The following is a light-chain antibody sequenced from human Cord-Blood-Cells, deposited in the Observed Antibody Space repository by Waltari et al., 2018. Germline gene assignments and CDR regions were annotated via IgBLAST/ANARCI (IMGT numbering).Light chain of an antibody. V-gene: IGKV3-15*01. CDR2: GAS. CDR3: QQYNNLPYS. J-gene: IGKJ2*03. Sequence: EIVMTQSPATLSVSLGERATLTCRGSQSVSSNLAWYQQKPGHAPRLLIYGASTRATGIPALFSGSGSGTEFTLTISSLQSEDFAVYYCQQYNNLPYSFGQRTKLEIK. CDR1: QSVSSN.